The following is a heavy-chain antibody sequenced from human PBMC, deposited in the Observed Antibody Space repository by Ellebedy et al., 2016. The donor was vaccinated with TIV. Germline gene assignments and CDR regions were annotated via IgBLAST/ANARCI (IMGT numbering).Heavy chain of an antibody. CDR1: GYTFTSYG. Sequence: AASVKVSCKASGYTFTSYGISWVRQAPGQGLEWMGWISAYNGNTNYAQKLQGRVTMTTDTSTSTAYMELSSLRSEDTAVYYCARDQGLAVVGRFDPWGQGTPLTVSS. CDR3: ARDQGLAVVGRFDP. J-gene: IGHJ5*02. V-gene: IGHV1-18*04. D-gene: IGHD6-19*01. CDR2: ISAYNGNT.